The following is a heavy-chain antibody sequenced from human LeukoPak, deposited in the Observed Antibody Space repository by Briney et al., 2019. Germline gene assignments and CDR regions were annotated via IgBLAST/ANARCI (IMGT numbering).Heavy chain of an antibody. J-gene: IGHJ6*03. D-gene: IGHD6-13*01. CDR1: GGSFSGYY. V-gene: IGHV4-34*01. CDR3: ARSLKGNYYYMDV. Sequence: SETLSLTCAVYGGSFSGYYWSWIRQPPGKGLEWIGEINHSGSTNYNPSLKSRVTISVDTSKNQFSLKLSSVTAADTAVYYCARSLKGNYYYMDVWGKGTTVTISS. CDR2: INHSGST.